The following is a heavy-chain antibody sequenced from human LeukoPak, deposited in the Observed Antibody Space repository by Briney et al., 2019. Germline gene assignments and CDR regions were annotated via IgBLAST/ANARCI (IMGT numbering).Heavy chain of an antibody. CDR1: GFTFNSYW. V-gene: IGHV3-7*04. J-gene: IGHJ4*02. CDR3: ARDNSRNDLEY. D-gene: IGHD1-1*01. CDR2: INQDGSQE. Sequence: GGSLRLSCAASGFTFNSYWMNWVRQAPGKGLQWVANINQDGSQEYYVDSVKGRFTISRDNAKNSLYLQINSLRAEDTAVYYWARDNSRNDLEYWGQGTLVTVSS.